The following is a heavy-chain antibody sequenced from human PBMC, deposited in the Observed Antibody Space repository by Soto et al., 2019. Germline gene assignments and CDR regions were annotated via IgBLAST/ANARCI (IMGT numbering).Heavy chain of an antibody. CDR1: GFTFSSYG. CDR3: AKDHSYCSGGSCYGWFDP. V-gene: IGHV3-30*18. Sequence: PGGSLRLSCAASGFTFSSYGMHWVRQAPGKGLEWVAVISYDGSNKYYADSVKGRFTISRDNSKNTLYLQMNSLRAEDTAVYYCAKDHSYCSGGSCYGWFDPWGQGTLVTVS. CDR2: ISYDGSNK. J-gene: IGHJ5*02. D-gene: IGHD2-15*01.